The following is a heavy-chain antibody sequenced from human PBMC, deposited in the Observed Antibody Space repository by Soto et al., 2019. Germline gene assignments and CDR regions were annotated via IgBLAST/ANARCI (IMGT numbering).Heavy chain of an antibody. Sequence: QVQLVESGGALVKPGGSLRLSCAATGFTFSDYYMSWIRQAPGKGLEWISYSSSSGRNIYYADSVKGRFTISRDNAKNSLYLQLTSLRVEDTAVYYCARTIEPRGFTTSLVYGLDVWGQGTTVTVSS. CDR1: GFTFSDYY. J-gene: IGHJ6*02. CDR2: SSSSGRNI. CDR3: ARTIEPRGFTTSLVYGLDV. V-gene: IGHV3-11*01. D-gene: IGHD3-3*01.